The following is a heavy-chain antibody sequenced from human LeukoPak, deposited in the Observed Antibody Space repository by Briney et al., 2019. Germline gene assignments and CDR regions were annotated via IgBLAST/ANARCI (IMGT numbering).Heavy chain of an antibody. CDR1: GFTFSIHN. Sequence: GGSLRLSCAASGFTFSIHNMDWVRQAPGKGLEWISYISSGGDATDYADSVKGRFTISRDNAKNTVSLQMNSLRAEDTAVYYCARILEGYYQYGMDVWGQGTAVTVSS. V-gene: IGHV3-48*04. D-gene: IGHD1-1*01. CDR3: ARILEGYYQYGMDV. CDR2: ISSGGDAT. J-gene: IGHJ6*02.